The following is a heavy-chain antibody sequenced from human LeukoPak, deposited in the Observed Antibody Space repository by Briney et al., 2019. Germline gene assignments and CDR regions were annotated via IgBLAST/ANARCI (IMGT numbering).Heavy chain of an antibody. CDR2: IRYDGSNK. CDR1: GFTFSSYG. J-gene: IGHJ4*02. CDR3: AKNDGYSSSSGFDY. Sequence: GGSLRLSCAASGFTFSSYGMHWVRQAPGKGLEWVAFIRYDGSNKYYADSVKGRFTISRDNSKNTLYLQMNSLRAEDTAVYYCAKNDGYSSSSGFDYWGQGTLVTVSS. D-gene: IGHD6-6*01. V-gene: IGHV3-30*02.